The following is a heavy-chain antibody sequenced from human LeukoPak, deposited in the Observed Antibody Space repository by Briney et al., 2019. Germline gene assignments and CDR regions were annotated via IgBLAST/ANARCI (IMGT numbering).Heavy chain of an antibody. CDR1: GYTFTSYD. D-gene: IGHD2-8*01. Sequence: PPASVKVSCKASGYTFTSYDINWVRQAPGQGLEWMGLMNPNSGNTGYAQKFQGRVTITRNTSISTAYMELSSLRSEDTAVYYCARGILGYCTNGVCSDLWFDPWGQGTLVTVSS. V-gene: IGHV1-8*03. CDR2: MNPNSGNT. J-gene: IGHJ5*02. CDR3: ARGILGYCTNGVCSDLWFDP.